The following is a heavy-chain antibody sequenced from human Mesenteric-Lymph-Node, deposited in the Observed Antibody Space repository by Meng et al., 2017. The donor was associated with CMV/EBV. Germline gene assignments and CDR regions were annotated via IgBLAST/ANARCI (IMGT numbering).Heavy chain of an antibody. Sequence: GGSLRLSCAASGLSVRNNYMSWVRQAPGKGLEWVSFIYNGVYGGGTTYYADSVKGRFTISRDNSRNTLYLEMNGLRPEDTAVYYCASRDYYYFNMDVWGQGTTVTVSS. CDR2: IYNGVYGGGTT. D-gene: IGHD3-10*01. CDR3: ASRDYYYFNMDV. V-gene: IGHV3-66*02. J-gene: IGHJ6*02. CDR1: GLSVRNNY.